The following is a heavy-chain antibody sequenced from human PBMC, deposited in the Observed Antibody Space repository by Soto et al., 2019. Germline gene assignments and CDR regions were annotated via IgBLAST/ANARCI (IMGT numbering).Heavy chain of an antibody. V-gene: IGHV1-2*04. CDR3: ARGVMSRGYCSSTSCYGSYYYYMDV. D-gene: IGHD2-2*01. J-gene: IGHJ6*03. CDR1: GYTFTGYY. CDR2: INPNSGGT. Sequence: VKVSCKASGYTFTGYYMHWVRQAPGQGLEWMGWINPNSGGTNYAQKFQGWVTMTRDTSISTAYMELSRLRSDDTAVYYCARGVMSRGYCSSTSCYGSYYYYMDVWGKGTTVTVSS.